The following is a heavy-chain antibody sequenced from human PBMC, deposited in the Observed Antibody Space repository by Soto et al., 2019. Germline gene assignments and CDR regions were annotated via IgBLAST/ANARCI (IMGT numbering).Heavy chain of an antibody. V-gene: IGHV3-21*01. CDR2: VSGSSSDI. CDR1: GIRFSDFT. CDR3: ARGDYYHYGLDV. J-gene: IGHJ6*02. Sequence: GGSLRLSCAASGIRFSDFTMNWVRQAPGKGLEWVSSVSGSSSDIYYVDSVEGRFTISRDNAKNSLYLQMSSLRADDTAVYYCARGDYYHYGLDVWGQGATVTAP.